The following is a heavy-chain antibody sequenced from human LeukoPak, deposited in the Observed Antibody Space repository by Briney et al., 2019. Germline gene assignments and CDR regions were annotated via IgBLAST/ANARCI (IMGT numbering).Heavy chain of an antibody. V-gene: IGHV3-30-3*01. D-gene: IGHD3-10*01. CDR2: ISYDGSNK. CDR1: GFTFSSYA. J-gene: IGHJ4*02. Sequence: GGSLRLSCAASGFTFSSYAMHWVRQAPGKGLEWVAVISYDGSNKYYADSVKGRFTISRDNSKNTLYLQMNSLRAEDTAVYYCARDEGALWSLDYWGQGTLVTVSS. CDR3: ARDEGALWSLDY.